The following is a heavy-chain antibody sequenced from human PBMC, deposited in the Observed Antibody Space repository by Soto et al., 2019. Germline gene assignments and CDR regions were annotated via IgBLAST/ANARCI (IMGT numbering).Heavy chain of an antibody. V-gene: IGHV3-15*07. J-gene: IGHJ4*02. Sequence: EVQLVESGGGLVKPGESLRLSCTASGLTFNNAWMNWVRPAPGNGLEWVGRIKGKTFGATADYAAPVKVRVTISRDDSKNMLFLQMNHLKIEDTAVYYCSTSGGNYYSRFDYSGQVTLVTVSS. CDR3: STSGGNYYSRFDY. D-gene: IGHD2-21*02. CDR2: IKGKTFGATA. CDR1: GLTFNNAW.